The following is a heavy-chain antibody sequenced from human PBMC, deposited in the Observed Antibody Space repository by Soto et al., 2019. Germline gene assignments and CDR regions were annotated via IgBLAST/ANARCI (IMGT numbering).Heavy chain of an antibody. CDR3: ARLVPYFDLLSGAPTTDSCYMDV. CDR1: GGSISSYY. J-gene: IGHJ6*03. V-gene: IGHV4-59*08. D-gene: IGHD3-9*01. Sequence: PSETLSLTCTVSGGSISSYYWSWIRQPPGKGLEWIGYIYYSGSTNYNPSLKSRVTISVDTSKNQFSLKLSSVTAADTAVYYCARLVPYFDLLSGAPTTDSCYMDVCDKGXTVTVSS. CDR2: IYYSGST.